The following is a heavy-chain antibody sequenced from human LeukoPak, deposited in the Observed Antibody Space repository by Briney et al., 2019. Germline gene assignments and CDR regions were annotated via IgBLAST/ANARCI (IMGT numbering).Heavy chain of an antibody. CDR3: ARGGPNRSGWTLDH. V-gene: IGHV1-3*01. CDR2: INGDNGNT. J-gene: IGHJ4*02. Sequence: ASVKVSCKASGYTFTNYAMHWVRLAPGQRLEWMGWINGDNGNTESSQKFQGRVTITWDTSATTAYMELSSLRSEDTAVYYCARGGPNRSGWTLDHWGQGTLVTVSS. CDR1: GYTFTNYA. D-gene: IGHD6-19*01.